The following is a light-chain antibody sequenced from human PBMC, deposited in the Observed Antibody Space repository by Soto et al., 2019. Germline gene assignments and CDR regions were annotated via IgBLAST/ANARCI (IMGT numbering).Light chain of an antibody. Sequence: DIQMTQSPSTLSASLGDRVTITCRASQGISRWLAWYQQRPGKAPKLLIYDASTLHSGVSSRFSGSGSGTEFTLTISSLQPNESATYYCQQYTTYWTFGQGTKVDIK. CDR3: QQYTTYWT. CDR1: QGISRW. V-gene: IGKV1-5*01. J-gene: IGKJ1*01. CDR2: DAS.